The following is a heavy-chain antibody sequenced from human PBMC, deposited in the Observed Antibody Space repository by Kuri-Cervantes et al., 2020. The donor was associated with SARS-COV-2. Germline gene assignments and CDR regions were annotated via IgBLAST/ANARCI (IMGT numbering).Heavy chain of an antibody. J-gene: IGHJ3*02. CDR3: AGVPANWWKGAFDI. Sequence: GSLRLSCTVSGGSISSSSYYWGWIRQPPGKGLEWIGSIYYSGSTYYNPSLKSRVTISVDTSKNQFSLKLSSVTAADTAVYYCAGVPANWWKGAFDIWGQGTMVTVSS. D-gene: IGHD2-8*02. CDR2: IYYSGST. V-gene: IGHV4-39*01. CDR1: GGSISSSSYY.